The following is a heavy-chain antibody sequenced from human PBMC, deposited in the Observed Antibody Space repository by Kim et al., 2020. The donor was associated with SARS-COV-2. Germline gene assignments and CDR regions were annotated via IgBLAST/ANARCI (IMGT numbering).Heavy chain of an antibody. CDR1: GFTFTNYV. Sequence: ASVKVSCKASGFTFTNYVIHWVRQAPGQRLEGMGWINAGNGNPKYSQKFQGRVTITRDSSASAAYMELSSLRSEDTAIYYCGRGEIGYCSSTTCSDAFDIGGQRIMVTVSS. CDR2: INAGNGNP. J-gene: IGHJ3*02. D-gene: IGHD2-2*01. V-gene: IGHV1-3*01. CDR3: GRGEIGYCSSTTCSDAFDI.